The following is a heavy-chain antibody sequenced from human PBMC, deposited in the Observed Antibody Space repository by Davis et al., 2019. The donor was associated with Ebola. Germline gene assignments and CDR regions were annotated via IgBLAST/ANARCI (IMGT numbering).Heavy chain of an antibody. CDR3: ARTGSSGLLHYYYYGMDV. V-gene: IGHV3-23*01. CDR1: GFTFSSYA. D-gene: IGHD3-10*01. J-gene: IGHJ6*02. CDR2: ISGSGGST. Sequence: PGGSLRLSCAASGFTFSSYAMSWVRQAPGKGLEWVSAISGSGGSTYYADSVKGRFTISRDNSKNTLYLQMNSLRDEDTAVYYCARTGSSGLLHYYYYGMDVWGQGTTVTVSS.